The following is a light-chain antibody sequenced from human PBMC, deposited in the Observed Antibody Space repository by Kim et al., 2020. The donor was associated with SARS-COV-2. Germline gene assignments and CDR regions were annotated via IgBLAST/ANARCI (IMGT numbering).Light chain of an antibody. CDR2: DED. J-gene: IGLJ3*02. Sequence: SYELTQDPAVSVALGQTVTITCQGDTLRASFASWYQQKPGQAPVLVIYDEDKRPSGIPDRFSGSSSGNTGSLTITGAQAEDEADYYCNSRDKSGKHLVFG. CDR1: TLRASF. CDR3: NSRDKSGKHLV. V-gene: IGLV3-19*01.